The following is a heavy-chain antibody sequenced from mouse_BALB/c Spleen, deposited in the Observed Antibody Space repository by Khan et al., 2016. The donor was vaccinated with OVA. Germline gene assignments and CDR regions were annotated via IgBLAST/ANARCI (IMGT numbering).Heavy chain of an antibody. D-gene: IGHD1-1*01. V-gene: IGHV1S81*02. Sequence: QVQLKESGAELVKPGASVKLSCKASGYTFTSFYMYWVKQRPGHGLEGVGEINPSNGGTNFNEKFKSKATLTVDKSSSTAYMQLSSLTSEDSAVYYCTRGGYGSPFAYWGQGTLVTVS. CDR3: TRGGYGSPFAY. J-gene: IGHJ3*01. CDR1: GYTFTSFY. CDR2: INPSNGGT.